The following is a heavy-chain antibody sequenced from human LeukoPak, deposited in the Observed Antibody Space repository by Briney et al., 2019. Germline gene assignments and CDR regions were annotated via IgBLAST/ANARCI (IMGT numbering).Heavy chain of an antibody. D-gene: IGHD6-19*01. J-gene: IGHJ4*02. CDR3: AREGIEGIAVAGHFDY. V-gene: IGHV1-18*01. Sequence: APVKVSCKASGYTFTSYGISWVRQAPGQGLEWMGWISAYNGNTNYAQKLQGRVTMTTDTSTSTAYMELRSLRSDDTAVYYCAREGIEGIAVAGHFDYWGQGTLVTVSS. CDR1: GYTFTSYG. CDR2: ISAYNGNT.